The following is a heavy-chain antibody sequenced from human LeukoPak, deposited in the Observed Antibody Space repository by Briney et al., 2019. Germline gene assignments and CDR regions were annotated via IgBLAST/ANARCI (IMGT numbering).Heavy chain of an antibody. Sequence: GGSLRLSCAASGFTFSSSAMSWVSQVPGKGLEWVSGISASGGSTSYADSVRGRFTISRDNSKNTLYLQMNSLRAEDTAVYYCARAGYCSSTSCYLHYGMDVWGQGTTVTVSS. V-gene: IGHV3-23*01. D-gene: IGHD2-2*01. CDR2: ISASGGST. J-gene: IGHJ6*02. CDR1: GFTFSSSA. CDR3: ARAGYCSSTSCYLHYGMDV.